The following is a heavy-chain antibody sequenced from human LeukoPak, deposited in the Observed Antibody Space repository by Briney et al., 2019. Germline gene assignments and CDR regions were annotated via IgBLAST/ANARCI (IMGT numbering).Heavy chain of an antibody. CDR3: AKDIIGYAPL. D-gene: IGHD2-8*01. V-gene: IGHV3-43*01. CDR1: GFTFDDFP. Sequence: GGSLRLSCAASGFTFDDFPMHWVRQQPGKGLEWVSLVSVDGDTKYYADSVRGRFTISRDNSKSSLYLQMNSLRIEDTAFYYCAKDIIGYAPLWGQGTLVTVSS. CDR2: VSVDGDTK. J-gene: IGHJ4*02.